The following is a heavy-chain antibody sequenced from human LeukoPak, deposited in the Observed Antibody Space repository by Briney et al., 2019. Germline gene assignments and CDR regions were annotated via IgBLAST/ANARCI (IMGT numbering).Heavy chain of an antibody. J-gene: IGHJ4*02. CDR1: GFTFDDYA. Sequence: GGSLRLSCAASGFTFDDYAMHWVRQAPGKGLEWVSGISWNSGSIGYADSVKGRFTISRDNAKNSLYLQMNSLRAEDTALYYCAKVYIGQWLTLDYWGQGTLVTVSS. D-gene: IGHD6-19*01. CDR2: ISWNSGSI. V-gene: IGHV3-9*01. CDR3: AKVYIGQWLTLDY.